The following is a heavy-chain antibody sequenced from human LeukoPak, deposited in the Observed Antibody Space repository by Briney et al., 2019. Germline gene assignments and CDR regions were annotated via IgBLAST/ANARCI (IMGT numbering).Heavy chain of an antibody. J-gene: IGHJ4*02. V-gene: IGHV4-59*01. D-gene: IGHD5-24*01. Sequence: SETLSLTCTVSGGSISSYYWSWIRQPPGKGLEWIGYIYYSGSTNYNPSLKSRVTISVDTSKNQFSLKLCSVTAADTAVYYCARGTFFNNNDYNTVHDYWGQGTLVTVSS. CDR3: ARGTFFNNNDYNTVHDY. CDR2: IYYSGST. CDR1: GGSISSYY.